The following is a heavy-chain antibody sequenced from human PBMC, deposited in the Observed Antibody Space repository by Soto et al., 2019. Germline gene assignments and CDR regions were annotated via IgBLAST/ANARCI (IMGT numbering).Heavy chain of an antibody. D-gene: IGHD2-15*01. CDR1: GFTFSGYG. V-gene: IGHV3-21*01. J-gene: IGHJ2*01. Sequence: EVQLVESGGGLVKPGGSLRLSCAASGFTFSGYGMNWVRQAPGKGLEWVSSITSSSSYIYNANSVEGRFTISRDNARNSLYLQMNNLRAEDTAVYYCARGYCSGGICNSDWNIDLWGRGTLVTVSS. CDR3: ARGYCSGGICNSDWNIDL. CDR2: ITSSSSYI.